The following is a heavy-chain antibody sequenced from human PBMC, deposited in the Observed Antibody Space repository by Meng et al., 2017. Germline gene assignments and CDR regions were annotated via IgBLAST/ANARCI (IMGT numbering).Heavy chain of an antibody. CDR3: ASYSGSYVKSGGDVSSDY. CDR1: GFTFSSYA. Sequence: GESLKISCAASGFTFSSYAMSWVRQAPGKGLEWVSAISGSGGSTYYADSVKGRFTISRHNSKNTLYLQMNSLRAEDTAVYYCASYSGSYVKSGGDVSSDYWGQGTLVTVSS. J-gene: IGHJ4*02. D-gene: IGHD1-26*01. V-gene: IGHV3-23*01. CDR2: ISGSGGST.